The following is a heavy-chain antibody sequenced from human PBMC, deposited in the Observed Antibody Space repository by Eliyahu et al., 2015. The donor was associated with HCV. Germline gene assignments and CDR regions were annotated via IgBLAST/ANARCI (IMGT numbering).Heavy chain of an antibody. CDR3: AKGGDY. Sequence: QVQLVESGGGVVQPGGSLRLSCXASGFTFSSHGMHWVRQAPGKGLEWVAFIRKDRNDKYYADSVKGRFTISRDNSKNTLYLQMNSLRAEDTAVYYCAKGGDYWGQGTLVTVSS. CDR2: IRKDRNDK. V-gene: IGHV3-30*02. CDR1: GFTFSSHG. J-gene: IGHJ4*02.